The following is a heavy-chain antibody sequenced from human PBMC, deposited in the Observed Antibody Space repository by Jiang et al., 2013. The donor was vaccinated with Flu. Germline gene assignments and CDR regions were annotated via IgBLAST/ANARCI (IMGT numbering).Heavy chain of an antibody. V-gene: IGHV3-72*01. CDR1: GFILSDHY. CDR2: SRNKAHSYTT. CDR3: VRGFHGMDV. D-gene: IGHD3-10*01. Sequence: VQLLESGGGVVQPGGSLRLSCAASGFILSDHYMDWVRQAPGKGLEWVGRSRNKAHSYTTEYAASVKGRFTISRDDSKNSLFLQMNSLKTEDTALYYCVRGFHGMDVWGQGTTVTVSS. J-gene: IGHJ6*02.